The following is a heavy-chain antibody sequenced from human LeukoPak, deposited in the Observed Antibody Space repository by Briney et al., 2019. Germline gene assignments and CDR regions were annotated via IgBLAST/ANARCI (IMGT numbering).Heavy chain of an antibody. V-gene: IGHV3-30-3*01. D-gene: IGHD3-10*01. CDR2: ISYDGSNK. CDR3: AREDGSGSSSFDY. CDR1: GFTFSSYA. J-gene: IGHJ4*02. Sequence: PGGSLRLSCAASGFTFSSYAMHWVRQAPGKGLEWVAVISYDGSNKYYADSVKGRFTISRDNSKNTLYLQMNSLRAEDTAVYYCAREDGSGSSSFDYWGQGTLVTVSS.